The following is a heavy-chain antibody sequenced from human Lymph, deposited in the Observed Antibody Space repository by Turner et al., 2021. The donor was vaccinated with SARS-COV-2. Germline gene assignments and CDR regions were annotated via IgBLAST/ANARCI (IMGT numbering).Heavy chain of an antibody. CDR2: IYYRGST. V-gene: IGHV4-59*01. CDR3: ARETVNNWVDP. CDR1: GGSMNSNY. D-gene: IGHD2-21*02. J-gene: IGHJ5*02. Sequence: QVQLQESGPRLVMPLETLSLPCTVSGGSMNSNYWSWIRQPPGKRLEWIGYIYYRGSTNYNPSLESRVTITVDTSRNQFSLKLTSVTAADTAIYYCARETVNNWVDPWGQGTLVTVSS.